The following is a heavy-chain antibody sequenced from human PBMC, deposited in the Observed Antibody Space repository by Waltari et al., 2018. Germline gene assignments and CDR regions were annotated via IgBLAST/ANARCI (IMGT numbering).Heavy chain of an antibody. CDR3: ARGGLYGQQLLESAFEI. J-gene: IGHJ3*02. D-gene: IGHD6-13*01. Sequence: QVQLVQSGAELKKPGSSVKVSCKASGGSFSTYAITWGRQAPGHGLEWMGGIIPMYGTANYAQKIQDSVTIITDESMTTAYMGLSSLTSEDTAVYYCARGGLYGQQLLESAFEIWGQGTKVTVSS. CDR1: GGSFSTYA. V-gene: IGHV1-69*05. CDR2: IIPMYGTA.